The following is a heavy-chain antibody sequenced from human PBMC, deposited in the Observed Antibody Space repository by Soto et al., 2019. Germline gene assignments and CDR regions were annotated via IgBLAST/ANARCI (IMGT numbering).Heavy chain of an antibody. V-gene: IGHV3-73*01. CDR1: GFTFSGSA. CDR3: TQENSGYCSGGSCYPDYYWYFDL. J-gene: IGHJ2*01. Sequence: GGSLRLSCAASGFTFSGSAMHWVRQASGKGLEWVGRIRSKANSYATAYAASVKGRFTISRDDSKNTAYLQMNSLKTEDTAVYYCTQENSGYCSGGSCYPDYYWYFDLWGRGTLVTVSS. D-gene: IGHD2-15*01. CDR2: IRSKANSYAT.